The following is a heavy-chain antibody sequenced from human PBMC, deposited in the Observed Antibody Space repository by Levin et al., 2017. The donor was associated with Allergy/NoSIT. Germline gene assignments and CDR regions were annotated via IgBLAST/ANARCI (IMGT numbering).Heavy chain of an antibody. Sequence: LRLSCTVSGASISSDFYYWSWVRQPAGKGLEWIGRIYTGGSTNYNPSLKSRVTISVDTSKNQFSLKLSSVTAADTAVYYCASSGASCYGSCWFDPWGQGTLVTVSS. CDR2: IYTGGST. D-gene: IGHD2-15*01. CDR3: ASSGASCYGSCWFDP. CDR1: GASISSDFYY. J-gene: IGHJ5*02. V-gene: IGHV4-61*02.